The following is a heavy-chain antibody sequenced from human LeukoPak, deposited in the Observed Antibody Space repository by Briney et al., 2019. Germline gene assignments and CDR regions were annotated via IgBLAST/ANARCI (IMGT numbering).Heavy chain of an antibody. Sequence: SVKVSCKASGGTFSSYAISWVRQAPGQGLEWTGGIIPIFGTANYAQKFQGRVTITADKSTSTAYMELSSLRSEDTAVYYCARDFGNYYDTPLGWGQGTLVTVSS. V-gene: IGHV1-69*06. J-gene: IGHJ4*02. CDR1: GGTFSSYA. CDR3: ARDFGNYYDTPLG. CDR2: IIPIFGTA. D-gene: IGHD3-22*01.